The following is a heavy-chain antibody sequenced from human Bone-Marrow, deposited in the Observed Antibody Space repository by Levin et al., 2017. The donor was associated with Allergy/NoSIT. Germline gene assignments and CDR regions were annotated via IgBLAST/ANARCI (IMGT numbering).Heavy chain of an antibody. CDR1: GYTFTGYY. Sequence: GESLKISCKASGYTFTGYYMHWVRQAPGQGLEWMGWINPNSGGTNYAQKFQGRVTMTRDTSISTAYMELSRLRSDDTAVYYCARDLFDMVVPAAQRPRTDYWGQGTLVTVSS. CDR3: ARDLFDMVVPAAQRPRTDY. CDR2: INPNSGGT. J-gene: IGHJ4*02. V-gene: IGHV1-2*02. D-gene: IGHD2-2*01.